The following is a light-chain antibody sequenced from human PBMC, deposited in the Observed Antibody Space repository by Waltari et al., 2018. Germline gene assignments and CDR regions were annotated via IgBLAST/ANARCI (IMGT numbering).Light chain of an antibody. Sequence: DIVLPQSPQFHSLTLKAEVTITCRASHSIGGRLHWYQQKPDQSPKILIMYASQSFSGVPSRFSGSGSGTDFTLTIDGLEAEDAATYYCHHSDSLPYSFGQGTKLEIK. CDR2: YAS. CDR3: HHSDSLPYS. CDR1: HSIGGR. V-gene: IGKV6-21*01. J-gene: IGKJ2*03.